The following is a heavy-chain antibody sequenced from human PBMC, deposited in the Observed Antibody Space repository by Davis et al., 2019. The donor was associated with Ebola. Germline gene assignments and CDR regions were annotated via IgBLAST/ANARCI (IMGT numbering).Heavy chain of an antibody. CDR2: IYYSGST. J-gene: IGHJ4*02. CDR1: GGSISSYY. Sequence: MPSETLSLTCTVSGGSISSYYWSWIRQPPGKGLEWIGYIYYSGSTNYNPSLKSRVTISIDTAKNQFSLTLGSVTAADTAVYYCARDFGGYDSRGEGDYWGQGTLVTVSS. CDR3: ARDFGGYDSRGEGDY. V-gene: IGHV4-59*12. D-gene: IGHD3-22*01.